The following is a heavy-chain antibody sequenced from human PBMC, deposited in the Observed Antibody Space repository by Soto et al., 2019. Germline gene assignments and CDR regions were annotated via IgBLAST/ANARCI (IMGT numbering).Heavy chain of an antibody. J-gene: IGHJ4*02. Sequence: GGSLRLSCVAPEFAFSTYGMSWVRQAPGQGLGWVSGINAGGRGAYYADSVKGRFIISRDNSKNTLFLQMNSLRAEDTAVYYCAKDRGCSSATCYQADWGRGTLVTVSS. CDR1: EFAFSTYG. CDR3: AKDRGCSSATCYQAD. CDR2: INAGGRGA. D-gene: IGHD2-2*01. V-gene: IGHV3-23*01.